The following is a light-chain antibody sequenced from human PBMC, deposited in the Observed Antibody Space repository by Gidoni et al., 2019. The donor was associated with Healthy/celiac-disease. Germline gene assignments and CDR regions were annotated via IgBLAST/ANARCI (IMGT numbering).Light chain of an antibody. J-gene: IGKJ3*01. CDR3: QKYNSAPLT. Sequence: DIQMTQSPSSMSASVGDRVTIPCRASQGISNYLAWYQQKPGKVPKLLIYAASTLPSGIPSRFSGSGSGTDFTLTISSLQPEDVATYYCQKYNSAPLTFGPGTKVDIK. V-gene: IGKV1-27*01. CDR2: AAS. CDR1: QGISNY.